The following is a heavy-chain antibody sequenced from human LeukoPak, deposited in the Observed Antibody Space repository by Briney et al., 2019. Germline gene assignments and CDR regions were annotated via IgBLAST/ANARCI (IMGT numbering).Heavy chain of an antibody. CDR2: IGGRGGST. CDR3: GKEGGA. D-gene: IGHD3-16*01. CDR1: GFRFSDYT. V-gene: IGHV3-23*01. Sequence: GGSLRLSCAASGFRFSDYTMTWVRQAPGKGPEWVSAIGGRGGSTYYADSLGGRFTISRDNSKDMLYLQMNSLKVEDTTTYYCGKEGGAWGQGTKVTVSS. J-gene: IGHJ5*02.